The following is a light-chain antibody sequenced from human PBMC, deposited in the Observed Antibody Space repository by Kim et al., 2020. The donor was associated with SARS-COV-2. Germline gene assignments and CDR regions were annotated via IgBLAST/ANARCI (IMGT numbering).Light chain of an antibody. J-gene: IGLJ3*02. CDR3: NSRDSSGNHLGV. CDR2: GKN. V-gene: IGLV3-19*01. Sequence: GQKVRITCQGESLRSYYASWYQQKPGQAPVLVIYGKNNRPSGIPDRFSGSSSGNTASLTITGAQAEDEADYYCNSRDSSGNHLGVFGGGTKLTVL. CDR1: SLRSYY.